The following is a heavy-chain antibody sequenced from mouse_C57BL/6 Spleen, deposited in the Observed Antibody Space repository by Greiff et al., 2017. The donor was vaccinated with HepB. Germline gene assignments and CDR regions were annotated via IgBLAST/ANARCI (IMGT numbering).Heavy chain of an antibody. Sequence: QVQLQQPGAELVKPGASVKLSCKASGYTFTSYWMHWVKQRPGRGLEWIGRIDPNSGGTKYNEKFKSKATLTVDKPSSTAYMQLSSLTSEDSAVYYCARWDRSTMVTTGSYYAMDYWGQGTSVTVSS. CDR1: GYTFTSYW. CDR2: IDPNSGGT. J-gene: IGHJ4*01. V-gene: IGHV1-72*01. D-gene: IGHD2-2*01. CDR3: ARWDRSTMVTTGSYYAMDY.